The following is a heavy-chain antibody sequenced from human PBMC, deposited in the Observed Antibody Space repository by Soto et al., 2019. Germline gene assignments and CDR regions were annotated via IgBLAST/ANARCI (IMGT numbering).Heavy chain of an antibody. D-gene: IGHD3-16*01. J-gene: IGHJ5*02. CDR1: GFTFSSYG. CDR3: ASGFSNNYAYLLYH. CDR2: ISYDGSNK. Sequence: GGSLRLSCAASGFTFSSYGMHWVRQAPGKGLEWVAVISYDGSNKYYADSVKGRFTISRDNSKNTLYLQMNSLRAEDTAVYYCASGFSNNYAYLLYHWGQGTLVPVSS. V-gene: IGHV3-30*03.